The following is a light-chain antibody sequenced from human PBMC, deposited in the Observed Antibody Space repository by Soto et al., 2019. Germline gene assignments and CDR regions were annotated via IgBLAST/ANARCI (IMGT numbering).Light chain of an antibody. CDR3: QHYNYWPPWT. V-gene: IGKV1-39*01. CDR1: QSISSY. CDR2: AAS. J-gene: IGKJ1*01. Sequence: DIQMTQSPSSLSASVGDRVTITCRASQSISSYLNWYQQKPGKAPNLLIYAASSLQSGVPSRFSGSGSGTEFTLTISSLQSEDFAVYYCQHYNYWPPWTFGQGTKVDI.